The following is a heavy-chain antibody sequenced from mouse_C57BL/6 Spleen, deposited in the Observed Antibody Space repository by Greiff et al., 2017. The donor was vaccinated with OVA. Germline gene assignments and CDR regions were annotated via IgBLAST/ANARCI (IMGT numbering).Heavy chain of an antibody. CDR1: GYTFTSYW. D-gene: IGHD3-2*02. Sequence: QVQLQQPGAELVKPGASVKLSCKASGYTFTSYWMQWVKQRPGQGLEWIGEIDPSDSYTNYNQKFKGKATLTVDTSSSTAYMQLSSLTSEDSAVYYCARWKWTDQATGNYWGQGTTLTGSS. CDR2: IDPSDSYT. V-gene: IGHV1-50*01. J-gene: IGHJ2*01. CDR3: ARWKWTDQATGNY.